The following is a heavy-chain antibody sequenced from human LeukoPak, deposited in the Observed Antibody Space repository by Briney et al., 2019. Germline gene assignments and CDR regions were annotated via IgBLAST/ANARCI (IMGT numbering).Heavy chain of an antibody. CDR3: AKDTLGPIFGVVIEGG. CDR2: ISWNSGSI. CDR1: GFTFDDYA. V-gene: IGHV3-9*01. D-gene: IGHD3-3*01. Sequence: GGSLRLSCAASGFTFDDYAMHWVRQAPGKGLEWVSGISWNSGSIGYADSVKGRFTISRDNSKNTLYLQMNSLRAEDTAVYYCAKDTLGPIFGVVIEGGRGQGTLVTVSS. J-gene: IGHJ4*02.